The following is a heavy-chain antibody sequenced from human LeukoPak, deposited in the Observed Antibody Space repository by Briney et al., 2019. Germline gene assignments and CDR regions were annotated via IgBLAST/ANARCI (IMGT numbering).Heavy chain of an antibody. Sequence: ASVKVSCKASGFTSTDFAVQWVRQARGQRLEWIGWIIVGSGATKCAQDFQERVTITRDLSTSTLYMELRSLTSEDTAVYYCAADLSNPRMGASYLDSWGQGTLVTVSS. D-gene: IGHD3-16*01. CDR2: IIVGSGAT. CDR3: AADLSNPRMGASYLDS. CDR1: GFTSTDFA. J-gene: IGHJ4*02. V-gene: IGHV1-58*01.